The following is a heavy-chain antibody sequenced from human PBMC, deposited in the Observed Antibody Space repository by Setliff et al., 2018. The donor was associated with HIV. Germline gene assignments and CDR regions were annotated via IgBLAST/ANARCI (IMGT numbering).Heavy chain of an antibody. J-gene: IGHJ6*03. CDR1: NDFITGSYY. D-gene: IGHD2-21*01. CDR2: IYYSGSA. CDR3: ARDNRVMALNYYYYYMDV. Sequence: SETLSLTCSVSNDFITGSYYWAWIRQPPGKGLEWIGSIYYSGSAYYSPSLKSGVTMSVDKSKNHFSLKMNSVTAADTAVYYCARDNRVMALNYYYYYMDVWGKGTTVTVSS. V-gene: IGHV4-38-2*02.